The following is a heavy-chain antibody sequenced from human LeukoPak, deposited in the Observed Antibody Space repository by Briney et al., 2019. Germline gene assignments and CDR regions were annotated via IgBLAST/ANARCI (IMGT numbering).Heavy chain of an antibody. D-gene: IGHD3-22*01. CDR2: ISSGSSYI. CDR1: GFTFSSHS. CDR3: ARTRIGSGYPSDY. V-gene: IGHV3-21*01. Sequence: GGSLRLSCAASGFTFSSHSMNWVRQAPGKGLEWVSSISSGSSYIYYADSLKGRFTISRDNAKNSLYLQMNSLRAEDTAVYYCARTRIGSGYPSDYWGQGTLVTVSS. J-gene: IGHJ4*02.